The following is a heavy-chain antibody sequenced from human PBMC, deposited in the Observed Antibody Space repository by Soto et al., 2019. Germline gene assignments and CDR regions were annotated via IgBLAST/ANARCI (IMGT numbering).Heavy chain of an antibody. V-gene: IGHV1-18*01. J-gene: IGHJ5*02. CDR3: AGGGVFWPTINWFAP. Sequence: QVQLVQSGAEVKKPGASVKVSCKASGYTFTSYGISWVRQAPGQGLEWMGWISAYNGNTNYAQKLQGRVTMTTDTPTDTAYRGRRGLKSDDTAVYYCAGGGVFWPTINWFAPWGQGTLVTVPS. CDR1: GYTFTSYG. D-gene: IGHD3-3*01. CDR2: ISAYNGNT.